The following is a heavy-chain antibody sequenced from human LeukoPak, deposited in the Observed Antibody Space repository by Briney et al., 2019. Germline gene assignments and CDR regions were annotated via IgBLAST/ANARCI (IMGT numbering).Heavy chain of an antibody. J-gene: IGHJ5*02. D-gene: IGHD2-2*01. CDR1: GYTFTSYY. CDR2: INPSGGST. Sequence: ASVKVSCKASGYTFTSYYMHWVRQAPGQGLEWMGIINPSGGSTSYAQKFQGRVTMTRDTSTSTVYMELGSLRSEDTAVYYCARDPDVVPAALSQPGALSPWGQGTLVTVSS. V-gene: IGHV1-46*01. CDR3: ARDPDVVPAALSQPGALSP.